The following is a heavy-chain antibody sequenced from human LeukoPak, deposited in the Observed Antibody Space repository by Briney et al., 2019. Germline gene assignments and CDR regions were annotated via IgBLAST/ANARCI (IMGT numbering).Heavy chain of an antibody. CDR1: GFTFSSYE. V-gene: IGHV3-48*03. Sequence: GGSLRLSCAASGFTFSSYEMNWVRQAPGKGLEWVSYISSSVSTIYYADSVKGRFTISRDNAKNSLYLQMNSLRAEDTAVYYCARDRGWYGGWFDPWGQGTLVTVSS. D-gene: IGHD6-19*01. CDR3: ARDRGWYGGWFDP. CDR2: ISSSVSTI. J-gene: IGHJ5*02.